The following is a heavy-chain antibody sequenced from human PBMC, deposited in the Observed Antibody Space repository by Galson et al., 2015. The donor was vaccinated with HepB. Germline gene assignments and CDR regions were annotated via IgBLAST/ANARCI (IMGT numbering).Heavy chain of an antibody. D-gene: IGHD6-13*01. Sequence: SVKVSCKASGYTFTSYGISWVRQAPGQGLEWMGWISAYNGNTNYAQKLQGRVTMTTDTSTSTAYMELRSLRSDDTAVYYCARDRRYSSSWTPFGFDYWGQGTLVTVSS. CDR2: ISAYNGNT. CDR3: ARDRRYSSSWTPFGFDY. CDR1: GYTFTSYG. J-gene: IGHJ4*02. V-gene: IGHV1-18*04.